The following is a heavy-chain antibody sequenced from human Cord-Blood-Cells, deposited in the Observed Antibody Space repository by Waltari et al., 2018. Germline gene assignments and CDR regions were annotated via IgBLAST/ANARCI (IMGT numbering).Heavy chain of an antibody. V-gene: IGHV1-69*01. Sequence: QVQLVQSGAEVKKPGSAVKVSCKAYRGTSSSYAIRWVRQDPGQWLEWMGGIIPIFGTANYAQKFQGRVTITADESTSTAYMELSSLRSEDTAVYYCARGPEYSSSWYWFDPWGQGTLVTVSS. CDR1: RGTSSSYA. D-gene: IGHD6-13*01. CDR3: ARGPEYSSSWYWFDP. CDR2: IIPIFGTA. J-gene: IGHJ5*02.